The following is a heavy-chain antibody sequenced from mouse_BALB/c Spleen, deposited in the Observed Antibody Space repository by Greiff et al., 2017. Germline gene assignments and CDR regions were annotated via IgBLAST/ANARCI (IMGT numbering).Heavy chain of an antibody. CDR1: GFNIKDTY. CDR2: IDPANGNT. Sequence: EVQLQQSGAELVKPGASVKLSCTASGFNIKDTYMHWVKQRPEQGLEWIGRIDPANGNTKYDPKFQGKATITADTSSNTAYLQLSSLTSEDTAVYYCARSNRYDYYAMDYWGQGTSVTVSS. J-gene: IGHJ4*01. D-gene: IGHD2-14*01. V-gene: IGHV14-3*02. CDR3: ARSNRYDYYAMDY.